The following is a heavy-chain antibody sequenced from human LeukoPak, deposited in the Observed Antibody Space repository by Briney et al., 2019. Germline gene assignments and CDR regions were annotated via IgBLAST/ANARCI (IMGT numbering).Heavy chain of an antibody. D-gene: IGHD3-3*01. J-gene: IGHJ4*02. CDR1: GGSISSYY. CDR3: ARGTYYEFWSGHYNPNYFDY. V-gene: IGHV4-59*01. CDR2: IYYSGST. Sequence: SATLTLTCTVSGGSISSYYWSWIRQHPGKGLEWIGYIYYSGSTNYNPSLKSRVTISVDTSKNQFSLKLSSVTAADTAVYYCARGTYYEFWSGHYNPNYFDYWGQGTLVTVSS.